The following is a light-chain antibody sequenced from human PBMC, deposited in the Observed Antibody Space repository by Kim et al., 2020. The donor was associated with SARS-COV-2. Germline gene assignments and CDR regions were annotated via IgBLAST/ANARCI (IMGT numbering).Light chain of an antibody. V-gene: IGLV3-1*01. CDR1: KLGDKY. Sequence: SYELTQPPSVSVSPGQTASITCSGSKLGDKYAYWYQKKPGQSPVLVIYQHTKRPSGISQRFSVSSSGNTATLTISRAQTMDEADYYCQAWDSSTAVFGGGTQLTVL. CDR3: QAWDSSTAV. J-gene: IGLJ3*02. CDR2: QHT.